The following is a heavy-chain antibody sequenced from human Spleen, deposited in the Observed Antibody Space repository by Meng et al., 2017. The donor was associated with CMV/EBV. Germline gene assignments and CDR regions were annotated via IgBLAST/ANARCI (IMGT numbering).Heavy chain of an antibody. Sequence: GGSLRLSCAASGFTFNNYAMTWVRQAPGKGLEWVPIISGSGDTTHHADSVKGRFTTSRDNSKNTLYLQMSFLRAENTAVYYCAKHRPRDSLRPDGMEVWGQGTTVTVSS. D-gene: IGHD3-3*01. CDR2: ISGSGDTT. CDR3: AKHRPRDSLRPDGMEV. CDR1: GFTFNNYA. J-gene: IGHJ6*02. V-gene: IGHV3-23*01.